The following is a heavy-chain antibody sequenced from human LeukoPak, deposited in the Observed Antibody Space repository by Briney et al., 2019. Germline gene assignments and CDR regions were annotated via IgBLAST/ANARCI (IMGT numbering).Heavy chain of an antibody. V-gene: IGHV1-18*01. D-gene: IGHD3-22*01. J-gene: IGHJ4*02. CDR2: ISAYNGNT. Sequence: ASVKVSCKASGYTFTSYGISWVRQAPGQGLERMGWISAYNGNTNYAQKLQGRVTMTTDTSTSTAYMELRSLRSDDTAVYYCARTDGNVIVVVIHDPFDYWGQGTLVTVSS. CDR1: GYTFTSYG. CDR3: ARTDGNVIVVVIHDPFDY.